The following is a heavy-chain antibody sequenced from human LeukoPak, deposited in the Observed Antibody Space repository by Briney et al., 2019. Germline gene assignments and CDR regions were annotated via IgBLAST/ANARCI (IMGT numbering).Heavy chain of an antibody. D-gene: IGHD2-15*01. CDR1: GFIVSSNY. CDR3: ARSWWNFDY. J-gene: IGHJ4*02. CDR2: IYSDGST. Sequence: GGSLRLSCAASGFIVSSNYMSWVRQAPGRGLEWVSIIYSDGSTYYADSVKGRFTISRDNSKNTLYLQMDSLRTEDTAVYSCARSWWNFDYWGQGTLVTVSS. V-gene: IGHV3-53*05.